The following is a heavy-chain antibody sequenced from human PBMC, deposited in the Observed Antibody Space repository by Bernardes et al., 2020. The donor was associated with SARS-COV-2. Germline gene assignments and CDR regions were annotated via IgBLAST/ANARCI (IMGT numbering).Heavy chain of an antibody. CDR1: GGSISSYY. V-gene: IGHV4-59*01. D-gene: IGHD3-22*01. Sequence: SETLSLTCTVSGGSISSYYWSWIRQPPGKGLEWIGYIYYSGSTNYNPSLKSRVTISVDTSKNQFSLKLSSVTAADTAVYYCARHPYYCDSSGYYYDYWGQGTLVTVSS. J-gene: IGHJ4*02. CDR2: IYYSGST. CDR3: ARHPYYCDSSGYYYDY.